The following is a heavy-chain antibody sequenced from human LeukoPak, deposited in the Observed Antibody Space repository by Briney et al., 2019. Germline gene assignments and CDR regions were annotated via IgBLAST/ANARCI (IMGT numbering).Heavy chain of an antibody. D-gene: IGHD3-10*01. CDR1: GFPIAPFW. Sequence: GSLRLSCAASGFPIAPFWMHWVRQAPGKGLVWVSHMNMDGSTTVYADAVRGRFTISRDNAKNTLFLQMNSLRAEDTAIYFCARDRGYPDAFDVWGQGTMVTVSS. J-gene: IGHJ3*01. CDR2: MNMDGSTT. CDR3: ARDRGYPDAFDV. V-gene: IGHV3-74*01.